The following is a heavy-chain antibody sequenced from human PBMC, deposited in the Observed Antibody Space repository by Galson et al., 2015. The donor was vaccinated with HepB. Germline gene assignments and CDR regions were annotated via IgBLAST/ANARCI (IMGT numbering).Heavy chain of an antibody. D-gene: IGHD6-13*01. J-gene: IGHJ4*02. CDR2: ISWDGGST. CDR3: AKGIAAAGTGVLFDY. Sequence: SLRLSCAASGFTFDDYAMHWVRQAPGKGLEWVSLISWDGGSTYYADSVKGRFTISRDNGKNSLYLQMNSLRAEDTALYYCAKGIAAAGTGVLFDYWGQGTLVTVSS. V-gene: IGHV3-43D*03. CDR1: GFTFDDYA.